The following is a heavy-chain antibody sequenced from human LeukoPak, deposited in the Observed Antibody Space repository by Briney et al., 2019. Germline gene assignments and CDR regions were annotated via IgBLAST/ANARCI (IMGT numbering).Heavy chain of an antibody. Sequence: ASVKVSCKASGYTFTSYDINWVRQATGQGLEWMGWMNPNSGNTGYAQKFQGRVTITRNTSISTAYMELSSLRSEDTAVYYCARGTSIAAMIDYWGQGTLVTVSS. CDR1: GYTFTSYD. CDR2: MNPNSGNT. V-gene: IGHV1-8*03. D-gene: IGHD6-6*01. CDR3: ARGTSIAAMIDY. J-gene: IGHJ4*02.